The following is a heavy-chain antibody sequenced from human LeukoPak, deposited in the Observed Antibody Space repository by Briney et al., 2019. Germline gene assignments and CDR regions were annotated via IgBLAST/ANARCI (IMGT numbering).Heavy chain of an antibody. CDR3: ARGEESGWYLALFQH. Sequence: GGSLRLSCAASGFTFSSYWMSWVRQAPGKGLEWVANIKQDGSEKYYVDSVKGRFTISRDNAKNSLYLQMNSLRAEDTAVYYCARGEESGWYLALFQHWGQGTLVTVSS. CDR1: GFTFSSYW. D-gene: IGHD6-19*01. J-gene: IGHJ1*01. V-gene: IGHV3-7*01. CDR2: IKQDGSEK.